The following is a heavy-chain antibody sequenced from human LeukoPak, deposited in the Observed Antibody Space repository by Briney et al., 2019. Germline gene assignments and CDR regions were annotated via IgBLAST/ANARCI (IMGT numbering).Heavy chain of an antibody. CDR2: ISWNSGSI. Sequence: GGSLRLSCAASGFTFDDYAMHWVRHAPGKGLEWVSGISWNSGSIGYADSVKGRFTISRDNDLQMNSLRAEDTALYYCAKLEENYYCYTDVWGKGTTVTVSS. CDR3: AKLEENYYCYTDV. CDR1: GFTFDDYA. J-gene: IGHJ6*03. V-gene: IGHV3-9*01.